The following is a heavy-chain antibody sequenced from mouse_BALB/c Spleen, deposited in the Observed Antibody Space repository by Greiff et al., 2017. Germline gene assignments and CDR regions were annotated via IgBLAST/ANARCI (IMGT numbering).Heavy chain of an antibody. CDR2: IYPGDGDT. V-gene: IGHV1-80*01. J-gene: IGHJ3*01. Sequence: QVHVKQSGAELVRPGSSVKISCKASGYAFSSYWMNWVKQRPGQGLEWIGQIYPGDGDTNYNGKFKGKATLTADKSSSTAYMQLSSLTSEDSAVYFCARGGGNYPWFAYWGQGTLVTVSA. D-gene: IGHD2-1*01. CDR3: ARGGGNYPWFAY. CDR1: GYAFSSYW.